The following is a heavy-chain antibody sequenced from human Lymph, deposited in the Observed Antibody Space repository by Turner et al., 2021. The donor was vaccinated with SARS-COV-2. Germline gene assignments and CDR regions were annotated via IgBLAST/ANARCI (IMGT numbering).Heavy chain of an antibody. V-gene: IGHV1-69*17. CDR1: GGTFSTYA. J-gene: IGHJ4*02. CDR2: TIPSFGIA. D-gene: IGHD1-1*01. Sequence: QVQLVPSGAEVKKPGSSVQVSCKASGGTFSTYALSWVRQAPGQGLEWLGGTIPSFGIANYAQKFQGRVTITADKFTSTAYMELSSLRSEDTAVYYCARDATGPLGYWGRGTLVTVSS. CDR3: ARDATGPLGY.